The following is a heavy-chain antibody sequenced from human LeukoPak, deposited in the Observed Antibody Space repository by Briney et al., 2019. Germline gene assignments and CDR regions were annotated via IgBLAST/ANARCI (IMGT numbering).Heavy chain of an antibody. J-gene: IGHJ5*02. CDR3: ARNRIAVAGTRWFDP. CDR2: MNPNSGNT. V-gene: IGHV1-8*01. CDR1: GYTFTSYD. Sequence: GASXXVSCKASGYTFTSYDINWVRQATGQGLEWMGWMNPNSGNTGYAQKFQGRVTMTRNTSISTAYMELSSLRSEDTAVYYCARNRIAVAGTRWFDPWGQGTLVTVSS. D-gene: IGHD6-19*01.